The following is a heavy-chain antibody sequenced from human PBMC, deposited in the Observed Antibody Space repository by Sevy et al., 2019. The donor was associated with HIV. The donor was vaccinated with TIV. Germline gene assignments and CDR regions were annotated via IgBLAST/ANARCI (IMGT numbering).Heavy chain of an antibody. D-gene: IGHD3-22*01. J-gene: IGHJ3*02. CDR1: GFTFSSYA. Sequence: GSLRLSCAASGFTFSSYAMHWVRQAPGKGLEWVAVISYDGSNKYYADSVKGRFTISRDNSKNTLYLQMNSLRAEDTAVYYCARDRRNYYDSSGSLFGAFDIWGQGTMVTVSS. CDR3: ARDRRNYYDSSGSLFGAFDI. CDR2: ISYDGSNK. V-gene: IGHV3-30-3*01.